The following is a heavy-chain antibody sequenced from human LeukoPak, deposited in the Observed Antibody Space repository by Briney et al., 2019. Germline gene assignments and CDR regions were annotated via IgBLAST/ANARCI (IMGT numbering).Heavy chain of an antibody. D-gene: IGHD3-10*01. CDR3: ARQRRSKSNYYYYMDV. V-gene: IGHV5-51*01. Sequence: GESLKISCKGSGYSFTSYWIGWVRQMPGKGLEWMGIIYPGDSDTRYSPSFQGQVTISAGKSISTAYLQWSSLKASDTAMYYCARQRRSKSNYYYYMDVWGKGTTVTVSS. CDR1: GYSFTSYW. J-gene: IGHJ6*03. CDR2: IYPGDSDT.